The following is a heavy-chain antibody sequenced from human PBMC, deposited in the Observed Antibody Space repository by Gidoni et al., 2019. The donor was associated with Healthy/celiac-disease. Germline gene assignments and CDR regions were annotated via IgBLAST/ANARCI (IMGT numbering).Heavy chain of an antibody. CDR3: ARDGPVLPEGWFDP. CDR2: IYHSGST. D-gene: IGHD2-2*01. V-gene: IGHV4-38-2*02. Sequence: QVQLQESGPGLVKPSETLSLTCAVSGYSISSGYYWGWIRQPPGKGLEWIGSIYHSGSTYYNPSLKSRVTISVDTSKNQFSLKLSSVTAADTAVYYCARDGPVLPEGWFDPWGQGTLVTVSS. J-gene: IGHJ5*02. CDR1: GYSISSGYY.